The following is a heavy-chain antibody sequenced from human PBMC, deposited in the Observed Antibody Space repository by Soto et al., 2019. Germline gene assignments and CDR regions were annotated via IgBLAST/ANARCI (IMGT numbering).Heavy chain of an antibody. J-gene: IGHJ4*02. CDR2: VFYSGNT. CDR3: ARSMYYASPIFDY. D-gene: IGHD3-3*01. Sequence: QVQLQESGPGLVKASQTLSLTCNVSGDSITSDGSYWSWIRQHPGRGLEWIGYVFYSGNTYYNPSLNSRVTISVDTSKYQFSLTLSSVTVADAAVSYCARSMYYASPIFDYWGQGSLVIFSS. CDR1: GDSITSDGSY. V-gene: IGHV4-31*02.